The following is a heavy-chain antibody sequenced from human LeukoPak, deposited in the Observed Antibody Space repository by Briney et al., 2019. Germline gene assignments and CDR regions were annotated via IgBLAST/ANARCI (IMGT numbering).Heavy chain of an antibody. CDR3: AKLKADFWSGYYTFDY. CDR1: GFTFSNYG. Sequence: GGSLRLSCAASGFTFSNYGMHWVRQAPGKGLEWVAFIRYDGSNKYYADSVKGRFTISRDNSKNTLYLQMNSLRAEDTAVYYCAKLKADFWSGYYTFDYWGQGTLVTVSS. CDR2: IRYDGSNK. D-gene: IGHD3-3*01. V-gene: IGHV3-30*02. J-gene: IGHJ4*02.